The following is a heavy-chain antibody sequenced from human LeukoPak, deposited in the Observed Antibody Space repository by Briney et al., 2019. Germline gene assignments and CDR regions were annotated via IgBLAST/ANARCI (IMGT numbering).Heavy chain of an antibody. J-gene: IGHJ4*02. Sequence: SETLSLTCTVSGGSISSYYWSWIRQPPGKGLEWIGYIYYSGSTNYNPSLKNRVTISVDTSKNQFSLKLSSVTAADTAVYYCARLNYDFWSGSPPMYYFDYWGQGTLVTVSS. CDR2: IYYSGST. D-gene: IGHD3-3*01. CDR3: ARLNYDFWSGSPPMYYFDY. CDR1: GGSISSYY. V-gene: IGHV4-59*08.